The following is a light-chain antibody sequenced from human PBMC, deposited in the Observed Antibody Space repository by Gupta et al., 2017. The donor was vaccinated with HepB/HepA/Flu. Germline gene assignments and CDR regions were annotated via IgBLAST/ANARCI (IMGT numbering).Light chain of an antibody. Sequence: QSALTHPHSASGSPGQSVTISCTGTSSDVGGYEYVSWYQQDPGRAPKLLIYEVNKRPSGVPDRFSGSKSGNTASLTVSGLQAEDEADYYCTSYAGSNIVVFGGGTKLTVL. CDR2: EVN. V-gene: IGLV2-8*01. CDR3: TSYAGSNIVV. CDR1: SSDVGGYEY. J-gene: IGLJ2*01.